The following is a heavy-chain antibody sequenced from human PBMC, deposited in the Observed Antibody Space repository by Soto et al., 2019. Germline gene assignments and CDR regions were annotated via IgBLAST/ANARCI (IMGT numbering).Heavy chain of an antibody. V-gene: IGHV1-24*01. J-gene: IGHJ4*02. Sequence: GASVKVSCKVSGYTLTGLSMHWVRQAPGKGLEWMGGFDPEDGETIYAQKFQGRVTMTEDTSTDTAYMELSSLRSEDTAVYYCATGRYGCSGGSCYSPRLDHWGQGTLVTVSS. CDR1: GYTLTGLS. D-gene: IGHD2-15*01. CDR3: ATGRYGCSGGSCYSPRLDH. CDR2: FDPEDGET.